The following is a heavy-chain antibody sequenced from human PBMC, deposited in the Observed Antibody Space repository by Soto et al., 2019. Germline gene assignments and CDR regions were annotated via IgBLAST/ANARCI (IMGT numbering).Heavy chain of an antibody. CDR3: ARYHYYYCMDV. D-gene: IGHD3-22*01. CDR1: GYTLTTYD. J-gene: IGHJ6*02. CDR2: MNPNSGNT. Sequence: QVQLVQSGAEVRKPGASVKVSFNASGYTLTTYDINWVRQATGQGLEWMGWMNPNSGNTVYAQKFQGRVTMTRNTSINTAYMELTSLTSDDTAVYYCARYHYYYCMDVWGQGTTVTVSS. V-gene: IGHV1-8*01.